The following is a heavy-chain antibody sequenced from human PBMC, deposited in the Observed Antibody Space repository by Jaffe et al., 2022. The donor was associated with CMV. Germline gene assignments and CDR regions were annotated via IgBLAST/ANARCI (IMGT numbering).Heavy chain of an antibody. J-gene: IGHJ4*02. D-gene: IGHD1-26*01. Sequence: EVQLVESGGGLVQPGGSLRLSCAASGFTFSSYEMNWVRQAPGKGLEWVSYISSSGSTIYYADSVKGRFTISRDNAKNSLYLQMNSLRAEDTAVYYCAREDSGSSHFDYWGQGTLVTVSS. CDR1: GFTFSSYE. V-gene: IGHV3-48*03. CDR3: AREDSGSSHFDY. CDR2: ISSSGSTI.